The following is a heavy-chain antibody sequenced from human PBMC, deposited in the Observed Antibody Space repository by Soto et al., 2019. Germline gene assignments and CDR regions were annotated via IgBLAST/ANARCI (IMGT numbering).Heavy chain of an antibody. CDR1: NGSFMGYY. CDR2: INHVGSP. CDR3: ASLSGGRFLDKGDY. V-gene: IGHV4-34*01. Sequence: HVQLHQWGAGLLKPSEILSLTCAVYNGSFMGYYWTWVRQPPGKGLEWIGEINHVGSPNYNPSLKSRVVISIDTSKQQFSLRLNSLTAADTAVYYCASLSGGRFLDKGDYWGQGIQVTVSS. J-gene: IGHJ4*02. D-gene: IGHD3-3*01.